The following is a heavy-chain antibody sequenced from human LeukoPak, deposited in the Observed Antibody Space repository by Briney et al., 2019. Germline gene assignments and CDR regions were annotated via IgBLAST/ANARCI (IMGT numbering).Heavy chain of an antibody. Sequence: SLRLSCAASGFTFDDYAMHWVRQAPGKGLEWVSGISWNSGSIGYADSVKGRFTISRDNAKNSLYLQMNSLRAEDTALYYCASAPSFHDAFDIWGQGTMVTVSS. CDR3: ASAPSFHDAFDI. CDR2: ISWNSGSI. CDR1: GFTFDDYA. V-gene: IGHV3-9*01. D-gene: IGHD2-21*01. J-gene: IGHJ3*02.